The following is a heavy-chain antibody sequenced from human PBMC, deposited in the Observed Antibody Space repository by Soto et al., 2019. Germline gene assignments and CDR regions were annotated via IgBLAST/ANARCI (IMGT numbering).Heavy chain of an antibody. CDR3: AREPPSGKVRRGEYYYGTDV. D-gene: IGHD3-10*01. CDR2: IYSVGST. CDR1: GFTVSSNY. Sequence: MRLSCAASGFTVSSNYMSWVRQAPGKGLEWVSVIYSVGSTYYADSVKGRFTISRDNSKNTLYLPMNSLRAEDTAVYYCAREPPSGKVRRGEYYYGTDVWGQGTTVTVSS. J-gene: IGHJ6*02. V-gene: IGHV3-53*01.